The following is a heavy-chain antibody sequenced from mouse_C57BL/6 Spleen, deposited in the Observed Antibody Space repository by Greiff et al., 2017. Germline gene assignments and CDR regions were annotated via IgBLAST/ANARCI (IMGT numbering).Heavy chain of an antibody. J-gene: IGHJ2*01. Sequence: QVQLQQSGAELARPGASVKLSCKASGYTFTSYGISWVKQRTGQGLEWIGEIYPRSGNTYYNEKFKGKATLAADKSSSTAYMELRSLTSEDSAVYFCARDYCGSSYFDYWGQGTTLTVSS. D-gene: IGHD1-1*01. CDR3: ARDYCGSSYFDY. CDR1: GYTFTSYG. CDR2: IYPRSGNT. V-gene: IGHV1-81*01.